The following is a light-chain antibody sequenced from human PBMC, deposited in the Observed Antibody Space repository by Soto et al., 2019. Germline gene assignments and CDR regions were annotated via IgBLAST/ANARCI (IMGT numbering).Light chain of an antibody. J-gene: IGKJ5*01. Sequence: EIVMTQSPATLSVSPGERVTLSCRASQSVRSKLAWYHQKPGQAPRLLIYGASTRANGVPDRFSGSGSGPEFSLTISSLQSEDFAVYFCQQHSRWPLITFGQATRLEIK. CDR3: QQHSRWPLIT. CDR1: QSVRSK. CDR2: GAS. V-gene: IGKV3-15*01.